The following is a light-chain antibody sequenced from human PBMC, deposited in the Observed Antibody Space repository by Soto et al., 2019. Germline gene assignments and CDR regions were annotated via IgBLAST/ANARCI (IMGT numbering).Light chain of an antibody. Sequence: QSALTQPPSASGSPGQSVAISCTGSSSDVGGYNYVSWYQQHPGKAPKLMIFDVSKRPSGVSSRFSGSKSGNTASLTISGLQAEHEATYYCNSYRSSNNLDGVFGGGTKVTVL. CDR3: NSYRSSNNLDGV. CDR1: SSDVGGYNY. CDR2: DVS. V-gene: IGLV2-14*01. J-gene: IGLJ3*02.